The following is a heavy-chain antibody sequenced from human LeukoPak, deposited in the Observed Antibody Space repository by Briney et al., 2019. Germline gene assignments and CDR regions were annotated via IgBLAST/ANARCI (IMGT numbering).Heavy chain of an antibody. CDR2: ISYDGDNK. Sequence: GGSLRLSCAASGFTFSSYGMHWVRQAPGKGLEWVAVISYDGDNKYYADSVKGRFTISRDNSKNTLYLQMNSLRAEDTAVYYCAKDSSGVAVVAATQSWFDPWGQGTLVTVSS. CDR3: AKDSSGVAVVAATQSWFDP. V-gene: IGHV3-30*18. D-gene: IGHD2-15*01. CDR1: GFTFSSYG. J-gene: IGHJ5*02.